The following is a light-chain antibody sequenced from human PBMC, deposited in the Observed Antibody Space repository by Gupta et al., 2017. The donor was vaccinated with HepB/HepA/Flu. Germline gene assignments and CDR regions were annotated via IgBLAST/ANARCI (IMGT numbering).Light chain of an antibody. V-gene: IGKV1-39*01. Sequence: SPSSLSASVGDRVTITCRASQSISSYLNWYQQSPGKVPNLLIYAASSLQSGVPSRFSGSGSGTDFTLTISSLQPEDFATYYCQQSYSTPRTFGQGTKVEI. CDR3: QQSYSTPRT. CDR1: QSISSY. CDR2: AAS. J-gene: IGKJ1*01.